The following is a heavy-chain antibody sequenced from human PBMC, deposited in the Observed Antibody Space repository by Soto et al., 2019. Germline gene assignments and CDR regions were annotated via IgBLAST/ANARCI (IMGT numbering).Heavy chain of an antibody. D-gene: IGHD2-15*01. Sequence: GGSLRLSCVVSGFTFLNFWVTWVRQAPGKGLEWVANIHPDGSEAYYVDSLKGRFTISRDNGKNSLYLQMNNLRVEDTAVYYCARERWFSPLHYYYLLDVWGQGTTVTVSS. J-gene: IGHJ6*02. CDR2: IHPDGSEA. V-gene: IGHV3-7*01. CDR1: GFTFLNFW. CDR3: ARERWFSPLHYYYLLDV.